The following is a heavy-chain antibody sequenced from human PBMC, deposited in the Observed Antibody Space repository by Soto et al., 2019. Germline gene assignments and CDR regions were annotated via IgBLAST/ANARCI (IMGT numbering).Heavy chain of an antibody. CDR2: IYSGGST. Sequence: PGGSLRLSCAASGFTVSSNYMSWVRQAPGKGLEWVSVIYSGGSTYYADSVKGRFTISRDNSKNTLYLQMNSLRAEDTAVYYCARMTTVVTPVFDYYYGMDVWGQGTTVTVSS. CDR1: GFTVSSNY. V-gene: IGHV3-66*01. D-gene: IGHD4-17*01. CDR3: ARMTTVVTPVFDYYYGMDV. J-gene: IGHJ6*02.